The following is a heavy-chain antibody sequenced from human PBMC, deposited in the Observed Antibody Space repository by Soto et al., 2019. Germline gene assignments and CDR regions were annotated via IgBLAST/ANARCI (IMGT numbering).Heavy chain of an antibody. CDR1: GFTFSSYS. D-gene: IGHD3-16*01. CDR3: ARYSHVWGSCYDY. V-gene: IGHV3-48*02. Sequence: EVQLVESGGGLVQPGGSLRLSCAASGFTFSSYSMNWVRQAPGKGLEWVSYLSSSSSTIDYEDSVEGRFTIPRDNAKNSLYLQMNSLRDEDTAVYYCARYSHVWGSCYDYWGQGTLVTVSS. J-gene: IGHJ4*02. CDR2: LSSSSSTI.